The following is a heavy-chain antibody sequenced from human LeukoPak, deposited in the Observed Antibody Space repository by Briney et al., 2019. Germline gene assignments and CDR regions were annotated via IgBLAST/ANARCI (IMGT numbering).Heavy chain of an antibody. Sequence: ASVKVSCKASGYTFTSYGISWVRQAPGQGLEWMGWISAYNGNTNYAQKLQGRVTMTTDTSTSTAYMELRSLRSDDTAVYYCARGHYDILTGQYSLDYWGQGTLVTVSS. CDR2: ISAYNGNT. CDR1: GYTFTSYG. V-gene: IGHV1-18*01. J-gene: IGHJ4*02. CDR3: ARGHYDILTGQYSLDY. D-gene: IGHD3-9*01.